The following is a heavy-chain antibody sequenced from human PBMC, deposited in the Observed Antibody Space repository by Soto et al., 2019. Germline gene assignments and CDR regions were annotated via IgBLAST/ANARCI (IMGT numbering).Heavy chain of an antibody. D-gene: IGHD4-17*01. CDR2: ISAYNGNT. CDR1: GYTFTSYG. J-gene: IGHJ6*03. CDR3: ARDYGDREENYYYYYYMDV. V-gene: IGHV1-18*01. Sequence: ASVKVSCKASGYTFTSYGISWVRQAPGQGLEWMGWISAYNGNTNYAQKLQGRVTMTTDTSTSTAYMELRSLRSDDTAVYYCARDYGDREENYYYYYYMDVWGKGTTVTVSS.